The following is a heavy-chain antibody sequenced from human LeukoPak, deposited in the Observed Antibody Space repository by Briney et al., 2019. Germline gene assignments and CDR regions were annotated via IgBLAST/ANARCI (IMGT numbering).Heavy chain of an antibody. D-gene: IGHD3-10*01. J-gene: IGHJ3*02. CDR2: INPSGGST. CDR1: GYTFTSYF. Sequence: ASVNVSCKASGYTFTSYFIHWVRQAPGQGLEWMGIINPSGGSTSYAQKFQGSVTMTRDTSTSTVYMELSSLRSEDTAVYYCARGGFGELPYIWGQGTMVTVSS. CDR3: ARGGFGELPYI. V-gene: IGHV1-46*01.